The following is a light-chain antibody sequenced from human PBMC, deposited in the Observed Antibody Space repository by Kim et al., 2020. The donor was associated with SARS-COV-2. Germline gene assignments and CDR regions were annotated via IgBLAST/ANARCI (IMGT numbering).Light chain of an antibody. CDR3: ATWDDSLSGWV. CDR1: SSNIGSKY. J-gene: IGLJ3*02. V-gene: IGLV1-47*01. Sequence: QSVLTQPPSASGTPGQRVTISCSGSSSNIGSKYVYWYQQLPGTAPKLLIYRDNQRPSGVPDRFSASKSGTSASLAISGLRSEDEADYYCATWDDSLSGWVFGGGTQLTV. CDR2: RDN.